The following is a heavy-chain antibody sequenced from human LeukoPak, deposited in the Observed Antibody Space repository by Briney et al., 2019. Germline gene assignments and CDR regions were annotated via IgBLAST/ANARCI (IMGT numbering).Heavy chain of an antibody. V-gene: IGHV3-7*01. CDR1: GFTFSSYW. Sequence: GSLRLSCAASGFTFSSYWMSWVRQAPGKGLEWVANIKQDGSEKYYVDSVKGRFTISRDNAKNSLYLQMNSLRAEDTAVYYCASQREYYYYYMDVWGKGTTVTISS. CDR3: ASQREYYYYYMDV. CDR2: IKQDGSEK. J-gene: IGHJ6*03.